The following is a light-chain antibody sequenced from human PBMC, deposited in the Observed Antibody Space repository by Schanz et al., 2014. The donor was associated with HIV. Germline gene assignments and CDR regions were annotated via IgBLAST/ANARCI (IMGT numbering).Light chain of an antibody. Sequence: QSALTQPASVSGSPGQSITISCTGTNNDVGFYDSVAWYQQHPGQAPTVVIYDVRSRPSGVSDRFSGSKSGNTASLTSSGLQGEDEADYYCCSYVDSSTCVLGTGTNLTAL. CDR1: NNDVGFYDS. J-gene: IGLJ1*01. CDR3: CSYVDSSTCV. CDR2: DVR. V-gene: IGLV2-23*02.